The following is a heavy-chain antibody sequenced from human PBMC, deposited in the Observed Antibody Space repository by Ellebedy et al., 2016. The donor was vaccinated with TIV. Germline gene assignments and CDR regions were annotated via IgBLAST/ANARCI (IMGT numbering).Heavy chain of an antibody. CDR1: GYTLTELS. J-gene: IGHJ2*01. V-gene: IGHV1-24*01. CDR2: FDPEDGET. D-gene: IGHD3-16*01. Sequence: AASVKVSCKVSGYTLTELSIHWVRQAPGKGLEWMGGFDPEDGETIYAQKVQGRVTMTEDTSTDTAYMELSSLRSEETAVYYCVTGLEDGNYVRFFDLWGRGTLVTVSS. CDR3: VTGLEDGNYVRFFDL.